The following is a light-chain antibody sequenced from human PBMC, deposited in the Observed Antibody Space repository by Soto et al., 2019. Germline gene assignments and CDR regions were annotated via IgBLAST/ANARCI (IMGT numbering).Light chain of an antibody. J-gene: IGKJ5*01. CDR1: QSISSW. CDR2: DAS. V-gene: IGKV1-5*01. CDR3: QQYNSFIT. Sequence: DIQMTQSPSTLSASVGDRVTITCRASQSISSWLAWYQQKPGKAPKLLIYDASSLESGVPSGFSGSGSGTEFTLTISSLQPDDFATYYCQQYNSFITFGQGTRLEIK.